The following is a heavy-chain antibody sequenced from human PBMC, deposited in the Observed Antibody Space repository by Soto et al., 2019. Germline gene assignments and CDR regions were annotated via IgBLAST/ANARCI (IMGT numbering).Heavy chain of an antibody. D-gene: IGHD5-18*01. Sequence: SVKVSCKASGGTFSSYAISWGRQAPGQGLEWMGGIIPIFGTANYAQKFQGRVTITADESTSTAYMELSSLRSEDTAVYYCAGFLRGYRSDYYGMDVWGQGTTVTVSS. CDR1: GGTFSSYA. J-gene: IGHJ6*02. CDR2: IIPIFGTA. CDR3: AGFLRGYRSDYYGMDV. V-gene: IGHV1-69*13.